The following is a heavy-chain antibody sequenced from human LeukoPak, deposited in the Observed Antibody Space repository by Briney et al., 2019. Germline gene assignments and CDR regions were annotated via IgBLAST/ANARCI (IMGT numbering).Heavy chain of an antibody. D-gene: IGHD6-13*01. CDR2: INPSGGST. J-gene: IGHJ6*03. V-gene: IGHV1-46*01. CDR1: GYTFTSYY. Sequence: ASVKVSCKASGYTFTSYYMHWVRQAPGQGLEWMGIINPSGGSTSYAQKFQGRVTMTRDTSISTAYMELSRLRSDDTAMYYCAKAGLGYSSSWDYYYYMDVWGKGTTVTVSS. CDR3: AKAGLGYSSSWDYYYYMDV.